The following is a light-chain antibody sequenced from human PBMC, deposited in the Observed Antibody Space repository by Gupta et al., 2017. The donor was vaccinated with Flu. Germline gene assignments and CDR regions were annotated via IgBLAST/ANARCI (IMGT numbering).Light chain of an antibody. V-gene: IGLV2-23*02. CDR1: SSDVGSYDL. CDR3: CSFAGRSSYV. CDR2: EVT. J-gene: IGLJ1*01. Sequence: QPALTQPASVSGSPGQSISISCTGTSSDVGSYDLVSWYQQHPGKAPKLIIYEVTKRPSGVSDRFSGSKSGNTASLTISGLQAEDEADYFCCSFAGRSSYVFGSGTKVTVL.